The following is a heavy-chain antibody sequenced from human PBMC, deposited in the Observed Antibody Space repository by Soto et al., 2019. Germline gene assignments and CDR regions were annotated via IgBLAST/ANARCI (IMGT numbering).Heavy chain of an antibody. V-gene: IGHV4-61*05. CDR3: ALAAAGTGLFDY. Sequence: SETLSLTCPVSGGSISSNCYYWVWHRQPPGKGLEWIGYIYYNGSTNYNPSLKSRVSISVDTSKNQFSLKLSSVTAADTAVYYCALAAAGTGLFDYWGQGTLVTVSS. D-gene: IGHD6-13*01. CDR2: IYYNGST. J-gene: IGHJ4*02. CDR1: GGSISSNCYY.